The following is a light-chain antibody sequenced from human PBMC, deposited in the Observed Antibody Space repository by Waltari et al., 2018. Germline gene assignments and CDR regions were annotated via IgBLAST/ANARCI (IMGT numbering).Light chain of an antibody. CDR1: SSDVGFYNL. Sequence: QSALTQPASVSGSPGQSITISCTGTSSDVGFYNLVSWYQQHPDKAPKLLVYEVIERPAGFSHRFSGSKSGNTASLTSSGLQAEDEADYYCCSYVGRNIWVFGGGTKVTVL. CDR2: EVI. V-gene: IGLV2-23*02. CDR3: CSYVGRNIWV. J-gene: IGLJ3*02.